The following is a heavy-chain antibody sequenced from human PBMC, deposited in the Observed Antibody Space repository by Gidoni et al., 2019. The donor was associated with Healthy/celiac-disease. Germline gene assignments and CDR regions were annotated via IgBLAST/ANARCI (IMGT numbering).Heavy chain of an antibody. J-gene: IGHJ6*02. CDR2: ISYDGSNK. Sequence: QVQLVESGGGVAQPGRSLRLSCAASGFTFSSYAMHWVRQAPGKGLEWVAVISYDGSNKYYADSVKGRFTISRDNSKNTLYLQMNSLRAEDTAVYYCARDLVVAAHYGMDVWGQGTTVTVSS. CDR1: GFTFSSYA. CDR3: ARDLVVAAHYGMDV. D-gene: IGHD2-15*01. V-gene: IGHV3-30-3*01.